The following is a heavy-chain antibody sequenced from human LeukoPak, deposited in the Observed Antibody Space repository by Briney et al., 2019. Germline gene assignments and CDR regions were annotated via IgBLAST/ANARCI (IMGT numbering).Heavy chain of an antibody. CDR3: ARDNVVVRAAHDY. CDR1: GGSISSGSYY. V-gene: IGHV4-61*02. J-gene: IGHJ4*02. CDR2: IYTSGST. Sequence: SQTLSLTCTVSGGSISSGSYYWSWIRQPAGKGLEWIGRIYTSGSTNYNPSLKSRVTISVDTSKNQFSLKLSSVTAADTAVYYCARDNVVVRAAHDYWGQGTLATVSS. D-gene: IGHD2-2*01.